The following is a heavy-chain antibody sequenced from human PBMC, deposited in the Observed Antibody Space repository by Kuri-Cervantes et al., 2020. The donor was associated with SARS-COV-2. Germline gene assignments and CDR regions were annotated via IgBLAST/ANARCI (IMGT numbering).Heavy chain of an antibody. CDR2: IYYSGST. J-gene: IGHJ3*02. D-gene: IGHD3-22*01. Sequence: SETLSLTCTVSGGSISSGDYYWSWIRQPPGKGLEWIGYIYYSGSTNYNPSLKSRVTISVDTSKNQFSLKLSSVTAADTAVYYCARPAPSGPNYYDSRRWAFDIWGQGTMVTVSS. V-gene: IGHV4-61*08. CDR1: GGSISSGDYY. CDR3: ARPAPSGPNYYDSRRWAFDI.